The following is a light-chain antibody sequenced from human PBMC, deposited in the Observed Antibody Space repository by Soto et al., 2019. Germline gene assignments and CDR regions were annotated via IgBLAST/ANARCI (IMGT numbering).Light chain of an antibody. J-gene: IGKJ1*01. V-gene: IGKV3-20*01. CDR1: QSVSSSY. CDR2: GAS. CDR3: QQYGSSPTT. Sequence: EIVLTQSPGTLSLSPGERATLSCRASQSVSSSYLAWYQQKPGQAPRLLIYGASSRATGIPDRFSGSGSGXXXXXXXXXXEPEDFAVYSCQQYGSSPTTFGQGTKVEIK.